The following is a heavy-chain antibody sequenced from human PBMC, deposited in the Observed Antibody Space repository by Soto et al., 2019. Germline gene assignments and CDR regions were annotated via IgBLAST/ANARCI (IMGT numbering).Heavy chain of an antibody. V-gene: IGHV4-39*01. D-gene: IGHD3-9*01. Sequence: SETLSLTCTVSGGSISRSSYYWGWIRQPPGKGLEWIGSIYYSGSSYYNSSLESRVTISVDASKNQFSPRLSSVTAADTAVYYCARQNYDILTGQLNWFDPWGQGTLVTVSS. CDR2: IYYSGSS. CDR3: ARQNYDILTGQLNWFDP. J-gene: IGHJ5*02. CDR1: GGSISRSSYY.